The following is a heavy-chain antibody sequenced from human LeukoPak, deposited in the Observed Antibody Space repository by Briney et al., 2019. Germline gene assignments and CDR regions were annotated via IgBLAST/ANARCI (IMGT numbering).Heavy chain of an antibody. V-gene: IGHV3-7*03. D-gene: IGHD6-19*01. J-gene: IGHJ5*02. Sequence: PGGSLRLSCAASGFTFSSHWMSWVRQAPGKGLEWVATIKRDGSEIYYVDSVKGRFTISRDNSKNTLYLQMNSLRAEDTAVYYCAREGSSGWYFVFDPWGQGTLVTVSS. CDR2: IKRDGSEI. CDR3: AREGSSGWYFVFDP. CDR1: GFTFSSHW.